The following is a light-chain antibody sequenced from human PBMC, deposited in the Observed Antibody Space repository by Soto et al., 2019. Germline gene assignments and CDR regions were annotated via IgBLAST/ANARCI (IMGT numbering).Light chain of an antibody. V-gene: IGKV3-15*01. CDR3: QQYTGPPTT. CDR2: GAS. J-gene: IGKJ5*01. CDR1: QPVSDK. Sequence: EVVMTQSPANLSLSPGAGATLSCWASQPVSDKLAWYQQKPGQAPRLLIYGASARALGIPARFSGSGSGTDFTLTITRLEPEDSAVYFCQQYTGPPTTFGQGTRLEIK.